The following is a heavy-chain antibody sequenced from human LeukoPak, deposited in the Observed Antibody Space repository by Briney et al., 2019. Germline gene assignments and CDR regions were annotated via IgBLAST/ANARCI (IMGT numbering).Heavy chain of an antibody. CDR2: INPNSGGT. CDR3: ASGERIVMVVAAYYFDY. D-gene: IGHD2-15*01. V-gene: IGHV1-2*02. J-gene: IGHJ4*02. Sequence: ASVKVSCKASGDTFADYYMHWVRQAPGQGLEWMGWINPNSGGTNYAQKFQGRVTMARDTSISTAYMELSRLRSDDTAVYYCASGERIVMVVAAYYFDYWGQGTLVTVSS. CDR1: GDTFADYY.